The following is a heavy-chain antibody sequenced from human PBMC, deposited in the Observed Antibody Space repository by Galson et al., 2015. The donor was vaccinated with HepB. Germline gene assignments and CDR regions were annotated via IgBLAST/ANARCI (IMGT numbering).Heavy chain of an antibody. Sequence: LRLSCAASGFTFSDYYMSWIRQAPGKGLEWVSYISSSSSYTNYADSVKGRFTISRDNAKNSLYLQMNSLRAEDTAVYYCARSRGYSYGRSRGWFDPWGQGTLVTVSS. CDR2: ISSSSSYT. V-gene: IGHV3-11*06. CDR1: GFTFSDYY. J-gene: IGHJ5*02. D-gene: IGHD5-18*01. CDR3: ARSRGYSYGRSRGWFDP.